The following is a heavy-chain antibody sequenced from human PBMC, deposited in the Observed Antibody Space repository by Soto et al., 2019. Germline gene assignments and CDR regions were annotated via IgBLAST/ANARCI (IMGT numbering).Heavy chain of an antibody. CDR3: ARSPHPVYAPPYYYYYGMDV. D-gene: IGHD2-8*01. V-gene: IGHV1-46*01. CDR1: GYTFTSYY. Sequence: ASVKVSCKASGYTFTSYYMHWVRQAPGQGLEWMGIINPSGGSTSYAQKFQGRVTMTRDTSTSTVYMELSSLRSEDTAVYYCARSPHPVYAPPYYYYYGMDVWGQGTTVTVSS. CDR2: INPSGGST. J-gene: IGHJ6*02.